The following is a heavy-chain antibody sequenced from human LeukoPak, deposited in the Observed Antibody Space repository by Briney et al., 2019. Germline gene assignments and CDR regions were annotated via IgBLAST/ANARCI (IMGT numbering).Heavy chain of an antibody. Sequence: VASVTVSCKASGYTFTSYDISWVRQATGQGPEWMGWMNPNSGNAGYAQRFQGRVTMTRNNSISTAYMELTSLRSEDTAVYYCGRPLQRGSWTQRALDYWGQGTLVTVSS. J-gene: IGHJ4*02. V-gene: IGHV1-8*01. CDR3: GRPLQRGSWTQRALDY. CDR2: MNPNSGNA. CDR1: GYTFTSYD. D-gene: IGHD3-10*01.